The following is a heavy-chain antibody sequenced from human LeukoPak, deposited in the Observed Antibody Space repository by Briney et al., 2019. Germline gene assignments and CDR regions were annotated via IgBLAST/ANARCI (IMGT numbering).Heavy chain of an antibody. CDR3: AKGSRGYSYGRFDY. CDR2: ISGSGGST. J-gene: IGHJ4*02. D-gene: IGHD5-18*01. CDR1: GFTFSSYA. Sequence: GGSLRLSCAASGFTFSSYAMSWVRQALGKGLEWVSAISGSGGSTYYADSVKGRFTISRDNSKNTLYLQMNSLRAEDTAVYYCAKGSRGYSYGRFDYWGQGTLVTVSS. V-gene: IGHV3-23*01.